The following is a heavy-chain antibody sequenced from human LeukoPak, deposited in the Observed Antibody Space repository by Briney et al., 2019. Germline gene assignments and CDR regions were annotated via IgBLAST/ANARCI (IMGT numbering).Heavy chain of an antibody. CDR3: ASHSHNNYFDY. CDR1: GFPFSTYW. CDR2: IHKDASEK. V-gene: IGHV3-7*01. D-gene: IGHD5-24*01. J-gene: IGHJ4*02. Sequence: PGGPLRLSCAAAGFPFSTYWMSWVRQAPGKGLEWSANIHKDASEKYYEDSVKGRFTISRETAKKSLYQKMNSLRAEDTAVYYCASHSHNNYFDYWGQGTLVTVSS.